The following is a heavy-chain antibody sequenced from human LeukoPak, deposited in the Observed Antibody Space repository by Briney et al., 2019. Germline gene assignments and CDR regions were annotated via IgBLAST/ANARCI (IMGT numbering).Heavy chain of an antibody. CDR3: ARDRTTVVVPAAPPDP. CDR2: INHSGST. V-gene: IGHV4-34*01. Sequence: SETLSLTCAVYGGSFSGYYWSWIRQPPGKGLEWIGEINHSGSTNYNPSLKSRVTISVDTSKNQFSLKLSSVTAADTAVYYCARDRTTVVVPAAPPDPWGQGTLVTVPS. D-gene: IGHD2-2*01. J-gene: IGHJ5*02. CDR1: GGSFSGYY.